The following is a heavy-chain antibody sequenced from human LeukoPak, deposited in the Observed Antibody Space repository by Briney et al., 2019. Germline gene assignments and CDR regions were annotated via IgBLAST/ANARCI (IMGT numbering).Heavy chain of an antibody. D-gene: IGHD3-22*01. V-gene: IGHV4-61*01. CDR3: ARGRLSGYVDY. CDR2: IDNSGST. CDR1: GGSVSSGSYY. Sequence: SETLSLTCTVSGGSVSSGSYYWSWIRQPPGKGLEWIGHIDNSGSTNYNPSLKSRVTVSVDTSKNQFSLKLSSVTAADTAVYYCARGRLSGYVDYWGQGTLVTVSS. J-gene: IGHJ4*02.